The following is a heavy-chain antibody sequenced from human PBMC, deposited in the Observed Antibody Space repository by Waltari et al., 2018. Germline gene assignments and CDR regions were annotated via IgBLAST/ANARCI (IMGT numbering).Heavy chain of an antibody. J-gene: IGHJ4*02. Sequence: QVQLVQSGAEVQKPGASVKVSCTASGYTFTGYYTHWVRQAPGQGFEWMGWINPHSGDTKYAQKFQGRVTMTRDTSISTAYMELSRLGSDDTAVYSCARGGALVVVTMDYWGQGTLVTVSS. D-gene: IGHD3-22*01. V-gene: IGHV1-2*02. CDR2: INPHSGDT. CDR1: GYTFTGYY. CDR3: ARGGALVVVTMDY.